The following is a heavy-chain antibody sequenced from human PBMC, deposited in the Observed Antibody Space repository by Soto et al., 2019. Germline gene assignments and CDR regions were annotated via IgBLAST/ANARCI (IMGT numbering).Heavy chain of an antibody. D-gene: IGHD2-2*01. CDR3: AKRSAVPAAHVKVYGMDV. J-gene: IGHJ6*02. CDR2: ISYDGSNK. V-gene: IGHV3-30*18. Sequence: QVQLVESGGGVVQPGRSLRLSCAASGFTFSSYGMHWVRQAPGKGLVWVAVISYDGSNKYYADSVKGRFTISRDNSKNTLYLQMNSLRAEDTAVYYCAKRSAVPAAHVKVYGMDVWGQGTTVTVSS. CDR1: GFTFSSYG.